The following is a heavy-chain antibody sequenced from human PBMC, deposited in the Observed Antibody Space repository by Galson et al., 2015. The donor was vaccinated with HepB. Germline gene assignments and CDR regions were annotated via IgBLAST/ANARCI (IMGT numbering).Heavy chain of an antibody. V-gene: IGHV4-4*08. CDR3: ARVAVGGTGPDS. D-gene: IGHD1-26*01. J-gene: IGHJ4*02. Sequence: ETLSLTCSVSGASTSVSYWCWIRQPPGRGRGGFAFPLPGGKASTNPPLPVQSPISFTPPGGSFSLKLASVSATDTAVYYCARVAVGGTGPDSWGQGILVTVSS. CDR1: GASTSVSY. CDR2: PLPGGKA.